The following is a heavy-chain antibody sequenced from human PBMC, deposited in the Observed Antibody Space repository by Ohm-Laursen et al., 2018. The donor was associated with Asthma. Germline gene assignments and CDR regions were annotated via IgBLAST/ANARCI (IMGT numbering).Heavy chain of an antibody. J-gene: IGHJ6*02. D-gene: IGHD3-16*01. CDR3: AREWGGMDV. CDR2: ISSSSSTI. V-gene: IGHV3-48*01. Sequence: SLRLSCAAFGFTFSNAWMNWVRQAPGKGLEWVSYISSSSSTIYYADSVKGRFTISRDNAKNSLYPQMNNLRAEDAAIYYCAREWGGMDVWGPGTTVTVSS. CDR1: GFTFSNAW.